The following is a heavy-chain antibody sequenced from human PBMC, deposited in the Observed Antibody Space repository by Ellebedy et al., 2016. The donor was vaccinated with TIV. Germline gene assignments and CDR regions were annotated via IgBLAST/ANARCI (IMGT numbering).Heavy chain of an antibody. D-gene: IGHD3-16*01. CDR1: GFTFGEYS. V-gene: IGHV3-49*03. Sequence: GGSLRLXXSAPGFTFGEYSMSFFRQAPGKGLEWVGFIAGKAYGGTTQYAASVRGRFTISKDDSKSIVYLQMNSLQSEDSAVYYCTRDSWGRRPTDTFDIWGQGTMVTVSS. CDR3: TRDSWGRRPTDTFDI. J-gene: IGHJ3*02. CDR2: IAGKAYGGTT.